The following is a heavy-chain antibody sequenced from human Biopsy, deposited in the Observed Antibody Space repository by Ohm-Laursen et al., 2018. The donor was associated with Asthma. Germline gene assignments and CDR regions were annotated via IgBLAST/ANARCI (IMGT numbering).Heavy chain of an antibody. CDR2: IHYSGST. J-gene: IGHJ4*02. CDR1: GVSIRSYY. CDR3: AGFCSGGNCPDH. V-gene: IGHV4-59*01. Sequence: TLSLTCTASGVSIRSYYWTWIRQPPGKGLEWIGNIHYSGSTYSNPSLKSRVTISVDTSKKQISLRLSSVIAADTAVYYCAGFCSGGNCPDHWGQRTLVTVSS. D-gene: IGHD2-15*01.